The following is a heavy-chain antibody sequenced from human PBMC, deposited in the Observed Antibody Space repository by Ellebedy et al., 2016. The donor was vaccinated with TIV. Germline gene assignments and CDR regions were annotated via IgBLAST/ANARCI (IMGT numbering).Heavy chain of an antibody. CDR3: VRDKYTMNRFDP. V-gene: IGHV3-7*01. D-gene: IGHD3-10*01. Sequence: PGGSLRLSCAASGFTLSNYWMNWVRQAPGKGLEWVANIKPDSTERNHADSVKGLFTISRDNAKNSLYLQMNNLRAEDTAVYYCVRDKYTMNRFDPWGQGTLVTVSS. CDR1: GFTLSNYW. J-gene: IGHJ5*02. CDR2: IKPDSTER.